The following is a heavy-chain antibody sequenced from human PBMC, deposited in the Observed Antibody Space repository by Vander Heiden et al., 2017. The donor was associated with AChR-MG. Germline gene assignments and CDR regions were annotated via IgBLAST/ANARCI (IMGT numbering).Heavy chain of an antibody. CDR2: IYYSGST. J-gene: IGHJ3*02. CDR3: ARDLVHSSGWYESAFDI. D-gene: IGHD6-19*01. Sequence: VQLQESGLGLVKPSETMSPTCPVTGGSISSYYWSWIRQPPGKGLEWIGYIYYSGSTNYNPSLKSRVTISVDTSKNQFSLKLSSVTAADTAVYYCARDLVHSSGWYESAFDIWGQGTMVTVSS. CDR1: GGSISSYY. V-gene: IGHV4-59*01.